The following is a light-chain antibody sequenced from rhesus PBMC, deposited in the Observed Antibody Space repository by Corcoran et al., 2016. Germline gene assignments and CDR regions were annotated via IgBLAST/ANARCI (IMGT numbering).Light chain of an antibody. CDR2: AAS. CDR1: QNIYSN. Sequence: DIQMTQSPSALSASVGDRVTISCRASQNIYSNLAWYPQKPGKAPKRLIYAASSLQTGIPSRFSGSGSGTDFTLTISSLQPEDSAAYYCQHYYNNPRTFGQGTKVEIK. V-gene: IGKV1S12*01. CDR3: QHYYNNPRT. J-gene: IGKJ1*01.